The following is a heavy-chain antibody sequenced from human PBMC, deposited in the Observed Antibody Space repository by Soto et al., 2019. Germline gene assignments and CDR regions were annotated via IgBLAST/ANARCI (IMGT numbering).Heavy chain of an antibody. V-gene: IGHV4-59*01. J-gene: IGHJ6*02. CDR1: GGSLSSYY. Sequence: SETLSLTCTVSGGSLSSYYWSWIRQPPGKGLEGIGYIYYSGITDYNPSLKSRVTISVDTSKNQFSLKLSSVTAADTAVYYCASVTRTCISTSCYRYYYGMDVWGQGTTVTVSS. CDR2: IYYSGIT. D-gene: IGHD2-2*02. CDR3: ASVTRTCISTSCYRYYYGMDV.